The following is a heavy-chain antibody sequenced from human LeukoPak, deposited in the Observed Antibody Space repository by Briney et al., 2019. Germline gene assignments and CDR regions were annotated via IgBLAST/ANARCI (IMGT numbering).Heavy chain of an antibody. CDR2: MDHTGIP. V-gene: IGHV4-61*01. J-gene: IGHJ5*02. D-gene: IGHD2-2*03. Sequence: SSETLSLTCTVSGGFVSSCSYYWSWIRQPPGKGLEWIGYMDHTGIPNSNPSLKIRVTISVDPSKNQFSLKLNSVSDADTAMYYCARSGGYCSSTNCLWWFDPWGQGTLVTVSS. CDR3: ARSGGYCSSTNCLWWFDP. CDR1: GGFVSSCSYY.